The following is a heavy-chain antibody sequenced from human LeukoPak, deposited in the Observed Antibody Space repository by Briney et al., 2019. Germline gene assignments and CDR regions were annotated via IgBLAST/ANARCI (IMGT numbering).Heavy chain of an antibody. J-gene: IGHJ5*02. Sequence: GGSLRLSCAASGFTFTNFAMNWVRQAPGKGLEWVSSISESGDDTAYADSVKGRFTISRDNSRNTLYLQMISLRAEDTAVYYCAKQFVDVWGQGILVTVSS. CDR2: ISESGDDT. CDR3: AKQFVDV. CDR1: GFTFTNFA. D-gene: IGHD5-24*01. V-gene: IGHV3-23*01.